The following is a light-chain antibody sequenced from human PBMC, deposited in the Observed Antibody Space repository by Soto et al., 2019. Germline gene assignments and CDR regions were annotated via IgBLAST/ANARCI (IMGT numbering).Light chain of an antibody. Sequence: EIVVTQSPATLSVSPGERDTLSCRTSQSVRNNFAWYQQKPGQAPRLLIFAPSTRATGVPARFSGSGSGTEFTLTISSLQSEDFAVYYCEQYGDWALTFGGGAKVEIE. CDR3: EQYGDWALT. CDR1: QSVRNN. CDR2: APS. V-gene: IGKV3-15*01. J-gene: IGKJ4*01.